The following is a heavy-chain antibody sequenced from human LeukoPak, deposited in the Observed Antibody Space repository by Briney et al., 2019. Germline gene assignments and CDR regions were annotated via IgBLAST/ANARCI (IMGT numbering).Heavy chain of an antibody. CDR1: GGSFSGYY. CDR3: ARGQGTVTTH. J-gene: IGHJ4*02. Sequence: SETLSLTCAVYGGSFSGYYWSWIRQPPGKGLEWIGYIYYSGSTNYNPSLKSRVTISVDTSKNQFSLKLSSVTAADTAVYYCARGQGTVTTHWGQGTLVTVSS. D-gene: IGHD4-17*01. CDR2: IYYSGST. V-gene: IGHV4-59*01.